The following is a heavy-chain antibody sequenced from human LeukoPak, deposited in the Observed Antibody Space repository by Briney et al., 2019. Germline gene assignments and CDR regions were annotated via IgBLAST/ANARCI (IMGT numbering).Heavy chain of an antibody. Sequence: SETLSLTCAVYGGSFSGYYWSWIRQPPGKGLEWIGEINHSGSTNHNPSLKSRVTISVDTSKNQFSLKLSSVTAADTAVYYCARILSRWNYSRYYYYMDVWGKGTTVTVSS. CDR2: INHSGST. CDR1: GGSFSGYY. D-gene: IGHD1-7*01. V-gene: IGHV4-34*01. CDR3: ARILSRWNYSRYYYYMDV. J-gene: IGHJ6*03.